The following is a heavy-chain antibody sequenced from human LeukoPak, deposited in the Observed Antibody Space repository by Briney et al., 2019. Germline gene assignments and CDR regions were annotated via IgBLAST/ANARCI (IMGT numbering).Heavy chain of an antibody. Sequence: GGSLRLSCAASGFTFSSYSMNRVRQAPGKGLEWVSYISESSTSIYYADSVKGRFTISRDNAKNSLYLQMNSLRAEDTALYYCARRLDYWGQGTLVTVSS. J-gene: IGHJ4*02. CDR1: GFTFSSYS. V-gene: IGHV3-48*01. CDR2: ISESSTSI. CDR3: ARRLDY.